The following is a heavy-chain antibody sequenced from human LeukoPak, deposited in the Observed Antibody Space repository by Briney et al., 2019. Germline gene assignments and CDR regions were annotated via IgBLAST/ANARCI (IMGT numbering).Heavy chain of an antibody. CDR1: GGSISSYY. V-gene: IGHV4-59*01. D-gene: IGHD3-22*01. CDR2: IYYSGST. J-gene: IGHJ4*02. CDR3: ARVSQLTYYYDSSGYYYDY. Sequence: SETLSLTCTVSGGSISSYYWSWIRQPPGKGLEWIGYIYYSGSTNYNPSLKSRVTISVDTSKNQFSLKLSSVTAADTAVCYCARVSQLTYYYDSSGYYYDYWGQGTLVTVSS.